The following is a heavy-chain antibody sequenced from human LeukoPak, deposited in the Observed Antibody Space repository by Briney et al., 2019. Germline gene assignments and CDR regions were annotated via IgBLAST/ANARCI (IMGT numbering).Heavy chain of an antibody. CDR3: AKGWSSGWDVAAD. V-gene: IGHV3-23*01. CDR1: GFTFSSYA. D-gene: IGHD6-19*01. J-gene: IGHJ1*01. CDR2: ISGSGGST. Sequence: GGSLRLSCAASGFTFSSYAMSWVRQAPGKGLEWVSAISGSGGSTYYADSVKGRFTISRDNSKNTLYLQMNSLRAEDTAVYYSAKGWSSGWDVAADWGQGTLVTVSS.